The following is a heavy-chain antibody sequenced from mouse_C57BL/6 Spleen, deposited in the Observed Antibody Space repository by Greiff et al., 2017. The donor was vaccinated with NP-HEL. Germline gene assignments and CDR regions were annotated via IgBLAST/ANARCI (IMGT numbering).Heavy chain of an antibody. V-gene: IGHV1-42*01. Sequence: EVKLMESGPELVKPGASVKISCKASGYSFTGYYMNWVKQSPEKSLEWIGEINPSTGGTTYNQKFKAKATLTVDKSSSTAYMQLKSLTSEDSAVYYCARRGYDYDSPFDYWGQGTTLTVSS. J-gene: IGHJ2*01. D-gene: IGHD2-4*01. CDR3: ARRGYDYDSPFDY. CDR1: GYSFTGYY. CDR2: INPSTGGT.